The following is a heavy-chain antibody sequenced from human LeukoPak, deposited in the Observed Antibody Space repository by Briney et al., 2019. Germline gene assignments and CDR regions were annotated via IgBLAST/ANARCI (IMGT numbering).Heavy chain of an antibody. CDR3: AREVAATGFDY. D-gene: IGHD2-15*01. V-gene: IGHV3-66*01. J-gene: IGHJ4*02. Sequence: GGSLRLSCAASGFTVSSNYMSWVRQAPGKGLEWVSVIYSGGSTYYADSVKGGFTISRDNSKNTLYLQMNSLRAEDTAVYYCAREVAATGFDYWGQGTLVTVSS. CDR2: IYSGGST. CDR1: GFTVSSNY.